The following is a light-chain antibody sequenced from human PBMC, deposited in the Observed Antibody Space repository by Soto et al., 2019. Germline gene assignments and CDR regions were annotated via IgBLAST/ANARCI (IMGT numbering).Light chain of an antibody. Sequence: QSGLTQPPSVSGAPGQTVTISCTGSRSNIGAGYDIHWYQFLPGTAPKLLLYSFNKRPSGIPDRFSGSKSGTSASLAITGLQPEDEADYYCQSYDDSLSGSGVFGTGTKVTVL. CDR2: SFN. CDR1: RSNIGAGYD. CDR3: QSYDDSLSGSGV. V-gene: IGLV1-40*01. J-gene: IGLJ1*01.